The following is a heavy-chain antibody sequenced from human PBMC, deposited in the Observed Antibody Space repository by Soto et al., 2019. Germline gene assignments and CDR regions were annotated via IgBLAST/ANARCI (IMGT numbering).Heavy chain of an antibody. CDR3: ARDRGEWLPQYYFDY. V-gene: IGHV3-23*01. CDR2: ISGNGGRT. CDR1: GFTFSSYA. J-gene: IGHJ4*02. Sequence: GGSLRLSCAASGFTFSSYAMSWVRQAPGKGLEWVSAISGNGGRTYYVDSVKGRFTVSRDNAKNTLYLQMNSLRAEDTAVYYCARDRGEWLPQYYFDYWGQGTLVTVST. D-gene: IGHD6-19*01.